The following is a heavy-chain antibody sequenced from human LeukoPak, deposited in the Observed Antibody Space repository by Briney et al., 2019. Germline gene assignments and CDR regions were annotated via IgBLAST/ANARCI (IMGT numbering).Heavy chain of an antibody. Sequence: GGSLRLSCAASGFTFSDYYMSWIRQAPGKGLEWVSYISSSSSYTNYADSVKGRFTISRDNAKNSLYLQMNSLRAEDTAVYYCARVDYDILTGYYMPQGYYYGIDVWGQGTTVTVSS. CDR1: GFTFSDYY. D-gene: IGHD3-9*01. V-gene: IGHV3-11*05. J-gene: IGHJ6*02. CDR2: ISSSSSYT. CDR3: ARVDYDILTGYYMPQGYYYGIDV.